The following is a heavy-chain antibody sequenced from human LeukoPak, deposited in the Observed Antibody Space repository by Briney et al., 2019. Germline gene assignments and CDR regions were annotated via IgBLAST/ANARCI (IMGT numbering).Heavy chain of an antibody. D-gene: IGHD3-3*01. V-gene: IGHV3-15*07. J-gene: IGHJ4*02. CDR3: TTSIYDFWSGYFPFDY. CDR2: IKSKTDGGTT. CDR1: GFTFSNAW. Sequence: GGSLRLSCAASGFTFSNAWMNWVRQAPGKGLEWVGRIKSKTDGGTTDYAAPVKGRFTISRDDSKNTLYLQTNSLKTKDTAVYYCTTSIYDFWSGYFPFDYWGQGTLVNVFS.